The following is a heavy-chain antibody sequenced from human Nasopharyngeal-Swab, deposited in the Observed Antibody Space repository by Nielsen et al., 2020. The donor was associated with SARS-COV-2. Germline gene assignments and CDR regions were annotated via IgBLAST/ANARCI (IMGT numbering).Heavy chain of an antibody. CDR2: IKQDGSEK. Sequence: WIRQPPGKGLEWVANIKQDGSEKYYVDSVEGRFTISRDNAKNSLYLQMNSLRAEDTAVYYCARRRLRLSYYYYGMDVWGQGTTVTVSS. J-gene: IGHJ6*02. D-gene: IGHD4-17*01. V-gene: IGHV3-7*01. CDR3: ARRRLRLSYYYYGMDV.